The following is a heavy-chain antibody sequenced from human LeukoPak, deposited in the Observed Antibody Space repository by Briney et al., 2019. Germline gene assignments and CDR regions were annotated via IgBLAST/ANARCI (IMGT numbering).Heavy chain of an antibody. D-gene: IGHD1-14*01. V-gene: IGHV3-53*01. CDR3: ARGGRWEPFDP. CDR1: GFTFSSYA. Sequence: PGGSLRLSCAASGFTFSSYAMSWVRQAPGKGLEWVSVIYSGGSTYYADSVKGRFTISRDNSKNTLYLQMNSLRAEDTAVYYCARGGRWEPFDPWGQGTLVTVSS. CDR2: IYSGGST. J-gene: IGHJ5*02.